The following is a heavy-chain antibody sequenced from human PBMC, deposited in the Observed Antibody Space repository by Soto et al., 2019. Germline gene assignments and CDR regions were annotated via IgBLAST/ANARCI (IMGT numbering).Heavy chain of an antibody. V-gene: IGHV1-69*04. J-gene: IGHJ6*02. CDR3: AIDEAGTHDMDF. Sequence: ASVKVSCKASGGTFSSYTISWVRQAPGQGLEWMGRIIPILGIANYAQKFQGRVTITADKSTSTAYMELSSLRSEDTAVYYCAIDEAGTHDMDFWGQGTTVTVSS. D-gene: IGHD6-19*01. CDR2: IIPILGIA. CDR1: GGTFSSYT.